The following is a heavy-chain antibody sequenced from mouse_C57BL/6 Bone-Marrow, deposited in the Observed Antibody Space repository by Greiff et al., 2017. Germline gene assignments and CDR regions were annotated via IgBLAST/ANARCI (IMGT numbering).Heavy chain of an antibody. Sequence: VQLQQSGAELARPGASVKMSCKASGYTFTSYTMHWVKQRPGQGLEWIGYINPSSGYTKYNQKFKDKATLTADKSSSTAYMQLSSLTSEYSAVYYCAGGGSFDYWGQGTTLTVSS. CDR1: GYTFTSYT. J-gene: IGHJ2*01. CDR2: INPSSGYT. D-gene: IGHD1-1*01. V-gene: IGHV1-4*01. CDR3: AGGGSFDY.